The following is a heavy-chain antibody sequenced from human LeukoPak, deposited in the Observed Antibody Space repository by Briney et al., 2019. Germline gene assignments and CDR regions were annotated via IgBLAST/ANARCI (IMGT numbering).Heavy chain of an antibody. Sequence: PGGSLRLSCEASGFTFSNYAMSWVRQPPGKGLEWVSVIYSGGSTYYADSVKGRFTISRDNSKNTVYLQMNSLRAEDTAIYYCARAGVLRYLGDWGQGTLVTVSS. D-gene: IGHD3-9*01. CDR2: IYSGGST. J-gene: IGHJ4*02. CDR3: ARAGVLRYLGD. V-gene: IGHV3-66*01. CDR1: GFTFSNYA.